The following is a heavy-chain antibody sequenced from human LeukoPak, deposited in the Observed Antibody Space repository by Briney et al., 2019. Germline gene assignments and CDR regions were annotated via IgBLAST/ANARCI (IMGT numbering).Heavy chain of an antibody. V-gene: IGHV4-59*08. CDR1: GASISDYY. CDR2: GHYTGSS. D-gene: IGHD3-22*01. CDR3: ARHDNRGYYSLHY. J-gene: IGHJ4*02. Sequence: PSETLSPTCTVSGASISDYYWSWIRQPPGKGLEWIGFGHYTGSSNYNPSLKSRVTTSVDTSKSQFSLKLISVTAADTAVYYCARHDNRGYYSLHYWGQGALVTVSS.